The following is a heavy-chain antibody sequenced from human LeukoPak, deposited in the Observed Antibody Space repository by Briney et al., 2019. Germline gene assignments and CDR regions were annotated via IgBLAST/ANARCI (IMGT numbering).Heavy chain of an antibody. CDR2: ISSSSSTI. D-gene: IGHD4-23*01. CDR3: ARDLRATVVTAGPDY. Sequence: ETLSLTCAVSGGSISSSNWWSWVRQPPGKGLEWVSYISSSSSTIYYADSVKGRFTISRDNAKNSLYLQMNSLRADDTAVYYCARDLRATVVTAGPDYWGQGTLVTVSS. V-gene: IGHV3-48*04. CDR1: GGSISSSN. J-gene: IGHJ4*02.